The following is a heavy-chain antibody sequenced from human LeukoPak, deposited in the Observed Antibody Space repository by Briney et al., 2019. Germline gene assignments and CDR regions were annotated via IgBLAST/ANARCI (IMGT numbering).Heavy chain of an antibody. Sequence: SETLSLTCAVSGGSISSGGYSWSWIRQPPGTGLEWLGYIYHSGSTYYNPSLKSRVTISADTSKNQFSLRLTSVTAADTAIYYCAREYTTSSTAFDIWGHGTMVTVSS. V-gene: IGHV4-30-2*01. D-gene: IGHD6-6*01. CDR3: AREYTTSSTAFDI. CDR2: IYHSGST. J-gene: IGHJ3*02. CDR1: GGSISSGGYS.